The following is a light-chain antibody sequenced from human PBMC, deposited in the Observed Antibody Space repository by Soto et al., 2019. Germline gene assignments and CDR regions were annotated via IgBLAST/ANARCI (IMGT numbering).Light chain of an antibody. J-gene: IGKJ4*01. CDR3: IQDYSYPLT. CDR2: AAS. CDR1: QAIRND. V-gene: IGKV1-6*01. Sequence: AIQVTQSPPSLSASVGDRVTITCRASQAIRNDLAWYQQKPGKAPNLLIYAASHLQSGVPSRFSGSGSGTDFTLIISSLQPEDFATYYCIQDYSYPLTFGGGTKVEIK.